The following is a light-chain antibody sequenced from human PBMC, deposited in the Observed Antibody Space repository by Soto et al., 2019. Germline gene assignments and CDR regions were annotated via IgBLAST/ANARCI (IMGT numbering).Light chain of an antibody. J-gene: IGKJ3*01. Sequence: DIQMTQSPSTLSASIGDTVIITCRASQNINSWLAWYQQKPGKAPKLLVYKASSLESGVPSRFSGSGSGTEFTLTISSLQPDDFATYYCQQYNSYAIFTFGPGTTVDIK. CDR3: QQYNSYAIFT. V-gene: IGKV1-5*03. CDR1: QNINSW. CDR2: KAS.